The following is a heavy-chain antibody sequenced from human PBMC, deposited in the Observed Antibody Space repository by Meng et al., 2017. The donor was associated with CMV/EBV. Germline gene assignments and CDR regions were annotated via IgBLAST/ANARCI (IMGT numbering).Heavy chain of an antibody. CDR2: ISYDGSNK. CDR3: ARDTGYYSGPGVYYYYGMDV. D-gene: IGHD3-3*01. Sequence: SLKISCAASGFTFSSYAMHWVRQAPGKGLEWVAVISYDGSNKYYADSVKGRFTISRDNAKNSLYLQMNSLRAEDTAVYYCARDTGYYSGPGVYYYYGMDVWGQGTTVTVSS. CDR1: GFTFSSYA. J-gene: IGHJ6*02. V-gene: IGHV3-30*04.